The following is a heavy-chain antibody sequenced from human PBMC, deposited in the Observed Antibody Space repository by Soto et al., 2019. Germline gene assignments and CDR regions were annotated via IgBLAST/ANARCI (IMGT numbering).Heavy chain of an antibody. CDR3: AKDQGSSWYEIDY. V-gene: IGHV3-23*01. CDR1: GFTFSNYA. CDR2: ISGSGGST. J-gene: IGHJ4*02. Sequence: VGSLRLSCASSGFTFSNYAVTLVRQAPGKGLEWVSTISGSGGSTYYADSVKGRFTISRDNSKNTLYLQMNSLRAEDMAVYYCAKDQGSSWYEIDYWGQGTLVTVSS. D-gene: IGHD6-13*01.